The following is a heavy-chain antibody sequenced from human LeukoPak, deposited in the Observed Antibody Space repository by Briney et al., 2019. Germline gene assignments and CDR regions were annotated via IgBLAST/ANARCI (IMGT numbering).Heavy chain of an antibody. Sequence: GGSLRLSCAASGFTFSSYAMNWVRQPPGKGLEWVSAVSGSAGSTYYADSVKGRFTISRDNSKNTLYLQMNSLRAEDTAVYYCAKYYFDSSGRYYQHWGQGTLVTVSS. CDR2: VSGSAGST. CDR3: AKYYFDSSGRYYQH. V-gene: IGHV3-23*01. CDR1: GFTFSSYA. D-gene: IGHD3-22*01. J-gene: IGHJ1*01.